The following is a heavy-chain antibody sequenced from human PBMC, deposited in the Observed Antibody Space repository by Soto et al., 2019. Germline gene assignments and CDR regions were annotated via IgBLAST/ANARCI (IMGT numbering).Heavy chain of an antibody. CDR2: IWYDGSNK. CDR1: GFTFSSYG. CDR3: ARDADRYYYGMDV. V-gene: IGHV3-33*01. J-gene: IGHJ6*02. Sequence: QVQLVESGGGVVQPGRSLRLSCAASGFTFSSYGMHWVRQAPGKGLEWVAVIWYDGSNKYYADSVKGRFTISRDNSKNTLYLQMNSLRAEDTAVYYCARDADRYYYGMDVWGQGTTVTVSS.